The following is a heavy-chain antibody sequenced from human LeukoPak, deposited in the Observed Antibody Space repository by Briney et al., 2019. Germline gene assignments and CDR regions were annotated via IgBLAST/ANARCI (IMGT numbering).Heavy chain of an antibody. CDR3: ARAGLYQLLWAFDY. J-gene: IGHJ4*02. CDR2: ISITTRYI. Sequence: GGSLRLSRAASGFTFSSHSMNWVRRAPAKGLEWVSSISITTRYIHYADSVKGRFTISRDNVNNSLYLQMNNLRAEDTAVYYCARAGLYQLLWAFDYGGQGNLVTVSS. D-gene: IGHD2-2*01. V-gene: IGHV3-21*01. CDR1: GFTFSSHS.